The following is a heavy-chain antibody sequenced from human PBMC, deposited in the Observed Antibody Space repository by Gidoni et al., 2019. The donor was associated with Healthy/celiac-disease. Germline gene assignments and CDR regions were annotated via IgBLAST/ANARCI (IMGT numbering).Heavy chain of an antibody. J-gene: IGHJ6*02. D-gene: IGHD3-16*02. V-gene: IGHV4-34*01. CDR3: ARAPRIARPYGMDV. Sequence: QVQLQQWGAGLLKPSETLSLTCAVYGGSFSGYYWSWIRQPPGKGLDWIGEINHSGSTNYNPSLKSRVTISVDTSKNQFSLKLSSVTAADTAVYYCARAPRIARPYGMDVWGQGTTVTVSS. CDR1: GGSFSGYY. CDR2: INHSGST.